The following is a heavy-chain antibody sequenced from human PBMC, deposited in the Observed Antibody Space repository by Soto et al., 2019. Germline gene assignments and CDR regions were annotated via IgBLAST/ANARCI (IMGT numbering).Heavy chain of an antibody. V-gene: IGHV4-30-4*01. CDR3: ASNSYGDTFFDF. CDR2: IYYSGST. CDR1: GGSISSGDYY. J-gene: IGHJ4*02. Sequence: QVQLQESGPGLVKPSQTLSLTCTVSGGSISSGDYYWSWIRQPPGKGLEWIGYIYYSGSTYYSPSLTSRRTQSVDPSKTQFSLRLSSVTAADTAVYFCASNSYGDTFFDFWGQGTLVTVSS. D-gene: IGHD5-18*01.